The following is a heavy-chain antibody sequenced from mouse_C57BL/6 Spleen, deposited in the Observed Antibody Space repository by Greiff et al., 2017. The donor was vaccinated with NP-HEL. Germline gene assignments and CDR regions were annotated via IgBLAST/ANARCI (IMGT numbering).Heavy chain of an antibody. CDR3: ARSDYGSHYAMDY. V-gene: IGHV14-2*01. CDR1: GFNIKDYY. Sequence: VQLKESGAELVKPGASVKLSCAASGFNIKDYYMHWVKQRTEQGLEWIGRIDPEDGETKYAPKFQGKATITADTSSNTAYLQLSSLTSEDTAVYYCARSDYGSHYAMDYWGQGTSVTVSS. D-gene: IGHD1-1*01. CDR2: IDPEDGET. J-gene: IGHJ4*01.